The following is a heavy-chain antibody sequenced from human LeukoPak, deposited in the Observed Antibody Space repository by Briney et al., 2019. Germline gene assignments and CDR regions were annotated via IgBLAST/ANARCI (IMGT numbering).Heavy chain of an antibody. Sequence: SETLSLTCAVYGGSFSGYYWSWIRQPPGKGLGWIGEINHSGSTNYNPSLKSRVTISVDTSKNQFSLKLSSVTAADTAVYYCARASGGSSSRYPYFDYWGQGTLVTVSS. D-gene: IGHD6-6*01. J-gene: IGHJ4*02. CDR2: INHSGST. CDR1: GGSFSGYY. CDR3: ARASGGSSSRYPYFDY. V-gene: IGHV4-34*01.